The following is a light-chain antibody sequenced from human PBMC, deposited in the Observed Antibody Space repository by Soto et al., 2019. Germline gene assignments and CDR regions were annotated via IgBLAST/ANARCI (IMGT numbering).Light chain of an antibody. CDR3: MQAIQTPT. CDR1: QSLLHNNAYNY. J-gene: IGKJ4*01. Sequence: DIVMTQSPLSLPVTPGEPASISCRSSQSLLHNNAYNYLDWYLQKPGQSPQLLIYLGSNRASGVPDRFSGSGSGTDFTLKISRVEAEDVGVYYCMQAIQTPTFGGGTKVEIK. V-gene: IGKV2-28*01. CDR2: LGS.